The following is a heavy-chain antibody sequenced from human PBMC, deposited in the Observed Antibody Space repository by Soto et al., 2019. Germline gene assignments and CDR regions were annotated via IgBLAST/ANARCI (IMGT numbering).Heavy chain of an antibody. CDR3: ARHWLRGDPRHYYYYYGMDV. D-gene: IGHD3-16*01. CDR2: IYYSGST. CDR1: GGSISSSSYY. Sequence: SETLSLTCTVSGGSISSSSYYWGWIRQPPGKGLEWIGSIYYSGSTYYNPSLKSRVTISVDTSKNQFSLKLSSVTAADTAVYYCARHWLRGDPRHYYYYYGMDVWGQGTTVTVYS. V-gene: IGHV4-39*01. J-gene: IGHJ6*02.